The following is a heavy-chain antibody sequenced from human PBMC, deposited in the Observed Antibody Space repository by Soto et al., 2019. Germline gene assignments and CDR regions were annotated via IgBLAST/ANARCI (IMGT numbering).Heavy chain of an antibody. CDR2: ITSSSSYI. J-gene: IGHJ6*02. V-gene: IGHV3-21*01. D-gene: IGHD3-3*01. CDR3: ARDRYDFWSRSPRSYRMDV. CDR1: GFTFSSYS. Sequence: EVQLVESGGGLVKPGGSLRLSCAASGFTFSSYSMNWVRQAPGKGLEWVSSITSSSSYIYYADSVKGRFTISRDNAKNSLYLQMNSLRAEDTAVYYCARDRYDFWSRSPRSYRMDVWGQGTTVTVSS.